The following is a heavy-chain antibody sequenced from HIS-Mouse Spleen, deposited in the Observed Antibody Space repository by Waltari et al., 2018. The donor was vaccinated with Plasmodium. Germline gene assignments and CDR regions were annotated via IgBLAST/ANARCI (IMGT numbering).Heavy chain of an antibody. J-gene: IGHJ3*02. Sequence: QVQLVESGGGVVQPGRSLRLSCAASGFTFSSYAMHWVRQAPGKGLEWVAVISYDGSNKYYADTVKGRFTISRDNSKNTLYLQMNSLRAEDTAVYYCAREYQGHDAFDIWGQGTMVTVSS. CDR1: GFTFSSYA. V-gene: IGHV3-30*04. CDR2: ISYDGSNK. CDR3: AREYQGHDAFDI.